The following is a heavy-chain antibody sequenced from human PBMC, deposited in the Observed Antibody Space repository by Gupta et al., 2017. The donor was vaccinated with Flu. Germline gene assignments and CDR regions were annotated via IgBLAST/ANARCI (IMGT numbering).Heavy chain of an antibody. D-gene: IGHD3-16*02. V-gene: IGHV3-30*18. CDR1: GFTFSSYG. CDR2: ISYDGSNK. J-gene: IGHJ4*02. Sequence: QVQLVESGGGVVQPGRSLRLSCAASGFTFSSYGMHWVRQAPGKGLEWVAVISYDGSNKYYADSVKGRFTISRDNSKNTLYLQMNSLRAEDTAVYYCAKDGRSYDYVWGSYRYTGGYFDYWGQGTLVTVSS. CDR3: AKDGRSYDYVWGSYRYTGGYFDY.